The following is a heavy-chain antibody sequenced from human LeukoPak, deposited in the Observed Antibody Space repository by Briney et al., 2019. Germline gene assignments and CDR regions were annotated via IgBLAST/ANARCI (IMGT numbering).Heavy chain of an antibody. Sequence: GGSLRLSCAASGFTFSSYGMHWVRQAPGKGLEWVAVISYDGSNKYYADSVKGRFTISRDNSKNTLYLQMNSLRAEDTAVYYCAKDHIGAPDDYWGQGTLVTVSS. V-gene: IGHV3-30*18. D-gene: IGHD2-21*01. CDR2: ISYDGSNK. J-gene: IGHJ4*02. CDR3: AKDHIGAPDDY. CDR1: GFTFSSYG.